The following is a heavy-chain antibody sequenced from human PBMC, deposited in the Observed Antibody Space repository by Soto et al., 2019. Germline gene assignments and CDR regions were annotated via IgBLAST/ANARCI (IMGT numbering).Heavy chain of an antibody. CDR2: IYYSGST. CDR3: AREVWFGESDYYYGMDV. D-gene: IGHD3-10*01. Sequence: KTSETLSLTCTVSGGSISSGGYCWSWIRQHPGKGLEWIGYIYYSGSTYYNPSLKSRVTISVDTSKNQFSLKLSSVTAADTAVYYCAREVWFGESDYYYGMDVWGQGTTVTVSS. CDR1: GGSISSGGYC. J-gene: IGHJ6*02. V-gene: IGHV4-31*03.